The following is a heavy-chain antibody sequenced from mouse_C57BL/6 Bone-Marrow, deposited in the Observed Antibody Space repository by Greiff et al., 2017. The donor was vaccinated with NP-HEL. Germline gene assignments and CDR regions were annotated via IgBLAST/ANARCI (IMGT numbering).Heavy chain of an antibody. J-gene: IGHJ4*01. D-gene: IGHD2-5*01. CDR3: ARSRAYYSNPYAMDY. V-gene: IGHV1-18*01. CDR1: GYTFTDYN. Sequence: VQLQQSGPELVKPGASVKIPCKASGYTFTDYNMDWVKQSHGKSLEWIGDINPNNGGTIYNQKFKGKATLTVDKSSSTAYMELRSLTSEDTAVYYCARSRAYYSNPYAMDYWGQGTSVTVSS. CDR2: INPNNGGT.